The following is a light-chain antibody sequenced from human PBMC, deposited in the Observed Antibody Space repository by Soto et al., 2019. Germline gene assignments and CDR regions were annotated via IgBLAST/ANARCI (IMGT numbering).Light chain of an antibody. J-gene: IGLJ1*01. CDR3: SSYTRSSTHV. CDR1: SSDIGAFTF. V-gene: IGLV2-14*03. Sequence: QSALTQPASVSGSPGQSITISCTGTSSDIGAFTFVSWYQQHPGKVPKLMIFDVNRRPSGVSDRFSGSKSGNTASLTISGLQAEDEGDYYCSSYTRSSTHVFGSGTKVTVL. CDR2: DVN.